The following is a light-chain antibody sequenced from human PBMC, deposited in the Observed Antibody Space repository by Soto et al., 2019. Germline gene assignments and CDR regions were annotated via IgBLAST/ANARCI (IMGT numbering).Light chain of an antibody. CDR3: QQYYSYPPYT. J-gene: IGKJ2*01. Sequence: AIRMTQSPSSLSASTGDRVTITCRARQGISSYLAWYQQKPGKAPKLRIYAASTLQSGVQSRFSGSGSGTDFTLTISGLQSEDFATYDCQQYYSYPPYTFGQGTKLESK. CDR1: QGISSY. CDR2: AAS. V-gene: IGKV1-8*01.